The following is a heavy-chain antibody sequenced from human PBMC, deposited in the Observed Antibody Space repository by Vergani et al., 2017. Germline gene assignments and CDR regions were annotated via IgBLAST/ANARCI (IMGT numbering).Heavy chain of an antibody. V-gene: IGHV1-69*01. CDR3: ARGLGRYYYYYMDV. CDR1: GVTFSSYA. D-gene: IGHD3-22*01. J-gene: IGHJ6*03. CDR2: IIPIFGTA. Sequence: QVQLVQSGAEVKKPGSSVKVSCKASGVTFSSYAISWVRQAPGQGLEWMGGIIPIFGTANYAQTFQGRVTMTADESTSTAYMELNSLSSEDTAVYYCARGLGRYYYYYMDVWGKGTTVTVSS.